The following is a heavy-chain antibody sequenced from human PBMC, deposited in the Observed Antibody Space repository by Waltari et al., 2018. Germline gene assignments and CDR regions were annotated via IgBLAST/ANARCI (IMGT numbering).Heavy chain of an antibody. CDR1: GGSIINNKYY. Sequence: QLQLQESGPGLVKPSETLSLTCTVSGGSIINNKYYWGCIRQPPGKGLEWIGRLFYRGGNHYKPALKRRVTMSVDTSKNQFSLKLSSVTAADTARYYCARDYDSSGYYYDYWGQGVLVTVSS. J-gene: IGHJ4*02. CDR3: ARDYDSSGYYYDY. V-gene: IGHV4-39*02. D-gene: IGHD3-22*01. CDR2: LFYRGGN.